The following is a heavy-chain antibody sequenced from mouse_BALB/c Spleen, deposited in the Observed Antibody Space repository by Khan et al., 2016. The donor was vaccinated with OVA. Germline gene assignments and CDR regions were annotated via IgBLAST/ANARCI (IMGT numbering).Heavy chain of an antibody. CDR1: GYTFSSDY. CDR2: INPNNGGT. J-gene: IGHJ3*01. CDR3: TRSGYGGFAY. V-gene: IGHV1-53*01. Sequence: QVQLKESGAELVKPGTSVRLSCKSSGYTFSSDYLYWVKQRPGQGLEWIGDINPNNGGTNFNEKFKNKATLTVDKSSRTAYMQLSVLTSEDSAVYYGTRSGYGGFAYWGQGTLVTVSA. D-gene: IGHD1-1*02.